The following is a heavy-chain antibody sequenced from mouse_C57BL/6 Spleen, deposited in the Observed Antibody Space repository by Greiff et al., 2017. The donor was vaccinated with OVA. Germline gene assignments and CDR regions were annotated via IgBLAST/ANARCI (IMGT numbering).Heavy chain of an antibody. CDR2: INPNNGGT. D-gene: IGHD3-2*02. Sequence: EVQLQQSGPELVKPGASVKISCKASGYTFTDYYMNWVKQSHGKSLEWIGDINPNNGGTSYNQKFKGKATLTVDKSSSTAYMELRSLTSEDSAVYYCASPGRLYYAMDYWGQGTSVTVSS. CDR3: ASPGRLYYAMDY. CDR1: GYTFTDYY. J-gene: IGHJ4*01. V-gene: IGHV1-26*01.